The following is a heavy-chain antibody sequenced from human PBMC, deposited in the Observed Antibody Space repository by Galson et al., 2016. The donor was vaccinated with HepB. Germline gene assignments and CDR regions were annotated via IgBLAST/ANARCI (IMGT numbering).Heavy chain of an antibody. CDR2: ISGTGGTT. J-gene: IGHJ4*02. Sequence: SLRLSCAASGFTLSSYAMSWVRRAPGKGLQWVTSISGTGGTTYYADSVKGRFTISRDNSKSTMYLQMNGLRAEDTALYYCARDGYNYVPLDSWGQGALVIVTS. CDR1: GFTLSSYA. CDR3: ARDGYNYVPLDS. D-gene: IGHD5-24*01. V-gene: IGHV3-23*01.